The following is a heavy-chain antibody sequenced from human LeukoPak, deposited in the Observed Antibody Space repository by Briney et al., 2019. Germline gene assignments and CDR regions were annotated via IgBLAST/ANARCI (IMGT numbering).Heavy chain of an antibody. J-gene: IGHJ4*02. D-gene: IGHD6-25*01. CDR1: GDSFSGYY. CDR2: INHSGTI. CDR3: ARGVAGSSGLLYYFDY. Sequence: TETLSLTCAVYGDSFSGYYRGWIRQPPGKGLEWIGEINHSGTINYNPSLKSRVTILVDTSKNQFSLNLSSVTAADTAVYYCARGVAGSSGLLYYFDYWGQGALVIVSS. V-gene: IGHV4-34*01.